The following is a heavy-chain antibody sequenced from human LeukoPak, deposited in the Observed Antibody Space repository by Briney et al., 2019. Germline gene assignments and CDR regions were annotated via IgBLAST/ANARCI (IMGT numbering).Heavy chain of an antibody. J-gene: IGHJ4*02. V-gene: IGHV3-33*01. Sequence: GGSLRLSCAASGFTFSSYGMHWVRQAPGKGLEWVAVIWYDGSNKYYADSVKGRFTISRDNSKNTLYLQMNSLRAEEAAVYYCARGYGDSIHFDYWGQGTLVTVSS. CDR3: ARGYGDSIHFDY. D-gene: IGHD4-17*01. CDR2: IWYDGSNK. CDR1: GFTFSSYG.